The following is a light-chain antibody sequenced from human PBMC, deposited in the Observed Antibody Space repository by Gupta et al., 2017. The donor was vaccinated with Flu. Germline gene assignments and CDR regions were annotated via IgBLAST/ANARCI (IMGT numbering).Light chain of an antibody. J-gene: IGKJ1*01. CDR2: KAS. CDR3: QQYFSYRT. Sequence: IRMTQSPSTLSASIGDTVTISCLASQNIDGWVAWYQLKPGKAPKLLIYKASSLENGVPSRVSGSGSGTIFTLTITGLQRDDSATYFCQQYFSYRTFGQGTKVEIK. CDR1: QNIDGW. V-gene: IGKV1-5*03.